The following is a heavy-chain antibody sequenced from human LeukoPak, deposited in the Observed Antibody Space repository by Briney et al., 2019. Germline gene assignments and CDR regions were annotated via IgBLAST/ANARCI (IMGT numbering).Heavy chain of an antibody. D-gene: IGHD6-13*01. Sequence: PSETLSLTCTVSGGSVSSGSYYWSWIRQPPGKGLEWIGYIYYSGSTIYNPSLKSRVTISVGTSKNQFSLKLSSVTAADTALYYCARTGYSSSWYYFDYWGQGTLVTVSS. J-gene: IGHJ4*02. CDR2: IYYSGST. CDR3: ARTGYSSSWYYFDY. CDR1: GGSVSSGSYY. V-gene: IGHV4-61*01.